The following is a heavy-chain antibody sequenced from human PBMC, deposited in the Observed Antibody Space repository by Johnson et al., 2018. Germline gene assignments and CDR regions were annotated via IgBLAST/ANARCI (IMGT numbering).Heavy chain of an antibody. CDR1: GFSFSGYI. J-gene: IGHJ3*01. V-gene: IGHV3-30*18. D-gene: IGHD3-16*01. Sequence: QVQLQESGGGVVQPGTSLRLSCAASGFSFSGYIMHWVRQVPGKGLEWVAAMSGDGSEKYYVDSVKGRLIISGDNSKNTLYLEMNSLRLDDPAGYYCAKEGGGTRRSHGAFDVWGLGTMVIVSS. CDR2: MSGDGSEK. CDR3: AKEGGGTRRSHGAFDV.